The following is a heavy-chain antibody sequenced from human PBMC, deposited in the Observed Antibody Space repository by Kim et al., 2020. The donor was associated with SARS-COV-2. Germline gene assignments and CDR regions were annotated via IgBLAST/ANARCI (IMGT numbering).Heavy chain of an antibody. D-gene: IGHD3-9*01. CDR3: TREGFDWLLRHGAFDI. Sequence: GGSLRLSCAASGFTFSDHDMDWVRQAPGKGLEWVGRTRNKANSYTTEYAASVKGRFTISRDDSKNSLYLQMNSLKTEDTAVYYCTREGFDWLLRHGAFDIWGQGTMVTVSS. V-gene: IGHV3-72*01. J-gene: IGHJ3*02. CDR1: GFTFSDHD. CDR2: TRNKANSYTT.